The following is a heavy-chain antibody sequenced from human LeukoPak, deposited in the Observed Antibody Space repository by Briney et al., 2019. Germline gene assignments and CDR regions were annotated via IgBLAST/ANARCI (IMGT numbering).Heavy chain of an antibody. D-gene: IGHD3-22*01. CDR1: GFTFSSYG. J-gene: IGHJ3*02. V-gene: IGHV3-30*03. Sequence: GGSLRLSCAASGFTFSSYGMHRVRQAPGKGLEWVALISYDGSDKYYADSVKGRFTISRDNSKNTLYLQMNSLRAEDTAVYYCARVLRDYDSRAYDAFDIWGQGTMVAVSS. CDR2: ISYDGSDK. CDR3: ARVLRDYDSRAYDAFDI.